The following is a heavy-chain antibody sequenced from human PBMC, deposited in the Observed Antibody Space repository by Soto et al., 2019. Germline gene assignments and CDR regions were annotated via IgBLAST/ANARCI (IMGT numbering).Heavy chain of an antibody. CDR3: ARESEDLTSNFDF. Sequence: PGGSLRLSCAASGFTFTRYSMNWVRQAPGKGLEWDSSISSTTNYIYYGDSMKGRLTISRDNAKNSLYLEMNSLRAEDTAVYYCARESEDLTSNFDFWGQGTLVTVS. J-gene: IGHJ4*02. CDR1: GFTFTRYS. V-gene: IGHV3-21*06. CDR2: ISSTTNYI.